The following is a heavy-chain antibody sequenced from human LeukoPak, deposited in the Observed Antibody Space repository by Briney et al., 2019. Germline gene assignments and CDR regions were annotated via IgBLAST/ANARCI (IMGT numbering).Heavy chain of an antibody. CDR1: GFIFNSYG. J-gene: IGHJ6*02. CDR3: AKDRVFYYYYYGMDV. V-gene: IGHV3-30*18. D-gene: IGHD3-10*01. CDR2: ISYDGNKK. Sequence: GALRLSCAASGFIFNSYGMHWVRQAPGKGLEWVAVISYDGNKKDYADSVKGRFTISRDNSKNTLYLQTNSLRTEDTAVYYCAKDRVFYYYYYGMDVWGQGTTVTVSS.